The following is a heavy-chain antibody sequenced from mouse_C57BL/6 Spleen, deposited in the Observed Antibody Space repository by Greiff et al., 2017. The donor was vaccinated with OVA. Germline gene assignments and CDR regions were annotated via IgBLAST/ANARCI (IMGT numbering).Heavy chain of an antibody. CDR1: GYTFTDYN. V-gene: IGHV1-18*01. CDR3: ARTVTYFDY. D-gene: IGHD1-1*01. CDR2: INPNNGGT. J-gene: IGHJ2*01. Sequence: EVKLEESGPELVKPGASVKIPCKASGYTFTDYNMDWVKQSHGKSLEWIGDINPNNGGTIYNQKFKGKATLTVDKSSSTAYMELRSLTSEDTAVYYCARTVTYFDYWGQGTTLTASS.